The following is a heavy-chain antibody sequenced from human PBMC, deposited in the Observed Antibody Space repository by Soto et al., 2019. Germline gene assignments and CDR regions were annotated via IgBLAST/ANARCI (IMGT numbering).Heavy chain of an antibody. CDR1: GYTFTSYG. D-gene: IGHD2-2*02. CDR2: ISAYNGNT. J-gene: IGHJ3*02. V-gene: IGHV1-18*04. Sequence: QVQLVQSGAEVKKPGASVKVSCKASGYTFTSYGISWVRQAPGQGLEWMGWISAYNGNTNYAQKLQGRVTMTTDTSTSTADMELRSLRSDDTAVYYCARASLYQLLYGGDAFDIWGQGTMVTVSS. CDR3: ARASLYQLLYGGDAFDI.